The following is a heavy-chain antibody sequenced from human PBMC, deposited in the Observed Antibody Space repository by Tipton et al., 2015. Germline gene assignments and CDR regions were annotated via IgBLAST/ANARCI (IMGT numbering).Heavy chain of an antibody. D-gene: IGHD5-12*01. Sequence: GLEKPSETLPLTCTVSGGSISSYYWNWIRQSPGKGLEWIGYIYSSATTSYSSALRSRVTISVDTSKNQFSLNLRSVTAADTAVYFCAKTHGAYDWYLDHWGQGTLVTVSS. J-gene: IGHJ4*02. CDR3: AKTHGAYDWYLDH. CDR1: GGSISSYY. V-gene: IGHV4-4*09. CDR2: IYSSATT.